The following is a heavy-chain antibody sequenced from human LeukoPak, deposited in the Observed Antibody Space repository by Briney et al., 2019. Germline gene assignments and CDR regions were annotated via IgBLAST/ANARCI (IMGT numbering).Heavy chain of an antibody. J-gene: IGHJ4*02. V-gene: IGHV4-4*02. CDR2: IYHSGST. D-gene: IGHD6-19*01. CDR1: GGSISSSNW. CDR3: ARTGSGWPFDY. Sequence: SETLSLTCAVSGGSISSSNWWSWVRQPPGKGLEWIGEIYHSGSTNYNPSLKSRVTISVDTSKNQFSLKLSSVTAADTAVYYCARTGSGWPFDYWGQGTLVTVSS.